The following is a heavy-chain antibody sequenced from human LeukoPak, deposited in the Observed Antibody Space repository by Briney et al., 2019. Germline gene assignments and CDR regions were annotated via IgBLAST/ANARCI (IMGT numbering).Heavy chain of an antibody. V-gene: IGHV4-59*01. CDR1: GGSISSYY. CDR3: AREVYCGGDWRYYFDY. Sequence: PSETLSLTCTVSGGSISSYYWSWIRQPPGKGLEWIGYIYYSGSTNYNPSLKSRVTISVDTSKNQFSLKLSSVTAADTAVYYCAREVYCGGDWRYYFDYWGQGTLVTVSS. CDR2: IYYSGST. D-gene: IGHD2-21*02. J-gene: IGHJ4*02.